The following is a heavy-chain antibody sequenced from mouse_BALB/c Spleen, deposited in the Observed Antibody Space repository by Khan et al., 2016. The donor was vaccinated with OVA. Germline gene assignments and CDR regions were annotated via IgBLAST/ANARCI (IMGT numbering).Heavy chain of an antibody. J-gene: IGHJ2*01. CDR2: ISYSGST. CDR1: GYSITSGYG. D-gene: IGHD1-2*01. Sequence: EVQLQESGPGLVKPSQSLSLTCTVTGYSITSGYGWNWSRQFPGNQLEWMGYISYSGSTNYNQSLKSRISITRDKSKNKFFLQLNSVTTEDTATYYCARTARIKYWGQGTTLTVSS. CDR3: ARTARIKY. V-gene: IGHV3-2*02.